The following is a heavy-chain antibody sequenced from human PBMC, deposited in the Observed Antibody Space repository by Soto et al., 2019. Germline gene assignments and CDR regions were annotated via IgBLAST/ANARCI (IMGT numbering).Heavy chain of an antibody. CDR2: SSGSGGST. Sequence: PXGSMRLPDAASGFNXSSDARSWVRQAPGKGLGGGSGSSGSGGSTSYPASVKGRSTISRDNSKNTPYPQMTSLTAEDTAVYYCATGPGPYCSGGSCYHPWGHGTLLSVYS. CDR1: GFNXSSDA. CDR3: ATGPGPYCSGGSCYHP. V-gene: IGHV3-23*01. D-gene: IGHD2-15*01. J-gene: IGHJ5*02.